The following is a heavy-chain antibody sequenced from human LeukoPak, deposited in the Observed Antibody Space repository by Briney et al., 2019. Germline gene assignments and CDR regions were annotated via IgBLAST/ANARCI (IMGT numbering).Heavy chain of an antibody. J-gene: IGHJ5*02. CDR1: GFIFSSYS. Sequence: PGGSLRLSCEASGFIFSSYSMNWVRQAPGKGLEWVSSISSGSSFIHYADSVKGRFTISRDNAKNSLYLQMNSLTDGDTAVYYCARDLFGTRSWFDPWGQGTLVTVSS. D-gene: IGHD3-3*01. CDR2: ISSGSSFI. V-gene: IGHV3-21*01. CDR3: ARDLFGTRSWFDP.